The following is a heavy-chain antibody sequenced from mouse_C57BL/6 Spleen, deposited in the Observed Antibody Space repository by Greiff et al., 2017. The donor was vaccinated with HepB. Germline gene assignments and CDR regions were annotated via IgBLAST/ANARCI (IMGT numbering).Heavy chain of an antibody. CDR1: GYTFTSYW. CDR3: ARGIYWYFDV. V-gene: IGHV1-55*01. Sequence: QVQLKQPGAELVKPGASVKMSCKASGYTFTSYWITWVKQRPGQGLEWIGDIYPGSGSTNYNEKFKSKATLTVDTSSSTAYMQLSSLTSEDSAVYYCARGIYWYFDVWGTGTTVTVSS. CDR2: IYPGSGST. J-gene: IGHJ1*03.